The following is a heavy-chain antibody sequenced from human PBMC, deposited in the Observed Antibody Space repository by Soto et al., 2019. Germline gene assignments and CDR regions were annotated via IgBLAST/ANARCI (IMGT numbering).Heavy chain of an antibody. V-gene: IGHV4-34*01. D-gene: IGHD3-10*01. Sequence: SETLSLTCAVYGGSFSGYYWSWIRQPPGKGLEWIGEINQSGGTHYNPSLKSRVTISVDTSKNQFSLKLSSVTATDAAVYYCARGRSITMLRGAPPDYWGQGTLVTVSS. CDR3: ARGRSITMLRGAPPDY. CDR1: GGSFSGYY. CDR2: INQSGGT. J-gene: IGHJ4*02.